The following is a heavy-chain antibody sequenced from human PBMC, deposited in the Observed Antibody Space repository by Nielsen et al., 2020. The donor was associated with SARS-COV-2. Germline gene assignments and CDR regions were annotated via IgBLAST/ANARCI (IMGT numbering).Heavy chain of an antibody. J-gene: IGHJ6*02. V-gene: IGHV3-30-3*01. Sequence: GGSLRLSCAASGFTFSSYAMHWVRQAPGKGLEWVAVISYDGSNKYYADSVKGRFTISRDNSKNTLYLQMNSLRAEDTAVYYCATSYDSSGYSGDYYYGMDVWGQGTTVTVSS. CDR2: ISYDGSNK. CDR1: GFTFSSYA. D-gene: IGHD3-22*01. CDR3: ATSYDSSGYSGDYYYGMDV.